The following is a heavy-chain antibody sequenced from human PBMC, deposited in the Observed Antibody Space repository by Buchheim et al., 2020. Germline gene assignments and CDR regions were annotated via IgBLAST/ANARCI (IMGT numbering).Heavy chain of an antibody. CDR2: ISSSSSTI. D-gene: IGHD3-3*01. J-gene: IGHJ4*02. CDR1: GFTFSSYS. Sequence: EVQLVESGGGLVQPGGSLRLSCAASGFTFSSYSMNWVRQAPGKGLEWVSYISSSSSTIYYADSVKGRFTISRDNAKNSLYLQMNSLRAEDTAVYYCARDREGAAWSGYSEAFDYWGQGTL. V-gene: IGHV3-48*01. CDR3: ARDREGAAWSGYSEAFDY.